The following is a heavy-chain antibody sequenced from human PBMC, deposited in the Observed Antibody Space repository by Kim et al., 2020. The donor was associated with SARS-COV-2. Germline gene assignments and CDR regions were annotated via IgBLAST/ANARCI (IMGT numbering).Heavy chain of an antibody. CDR2: INHSGST. V-gene: IGHV4-34*01. CDR1: GGSFSGYY. D-gene: IGHD6-19*01. J-gene: IGHJ4*02. Sequence: SETLSLTCAVYGGSFSGYYWSWIRQPPGKGLEWIGEINHSGSTNYNPSLKSRVTISVDTSKNQFSLKLSSVTAADTAVYYCARGAGSGWIYYFDYWGQGTLVTVSS. CDR3: ARGAGSGWIYYFDY.